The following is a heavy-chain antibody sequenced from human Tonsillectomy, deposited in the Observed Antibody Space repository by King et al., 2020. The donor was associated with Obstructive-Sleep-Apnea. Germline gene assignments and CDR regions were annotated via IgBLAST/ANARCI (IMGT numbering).Heavy chain of an antibody. CDR1: GFTFSSYA. Sequence: VQLVESGGGLVQPGGSLRLSCAASGFTFSSYAMSWVRQAPGKGLEWVSAISGSGVSTFYADFVKGRFTISRDNSKSTLDLQMSSLRAEDTAVYYCATRITVTTSGLDYYYGMDVWGQGTTVTVSS. CDR3: ATRITVTTSGLDYYYGMDV. CDR2: ISGSGVST. J-gene: IGHJ6*02. V-gene: IGHV3-23*04. D-gene: IGHD1-7*01.